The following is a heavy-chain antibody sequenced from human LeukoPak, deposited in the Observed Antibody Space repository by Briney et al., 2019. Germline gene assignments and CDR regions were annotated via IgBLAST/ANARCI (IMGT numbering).Heavy chain of an antibody. Sequence: SVKVSCKASGGTFSSYAISWVRQAPGQGLEWMGRIIPILGIANYAQKFQGRVTITADKSTSTAYMELSSLGSEDTAVYYCARIVGTSKLLYSDGGDYWGQGTLVTVSS. CDR3: ARIVGTSKLLYSDGGDY. D-gene: IGHD2-2*02. J-gene: IGHJ4*02. V-gene: IGHV1-69*04. CDR1: GGTFSSYA. CDR2: IIPILGIA.